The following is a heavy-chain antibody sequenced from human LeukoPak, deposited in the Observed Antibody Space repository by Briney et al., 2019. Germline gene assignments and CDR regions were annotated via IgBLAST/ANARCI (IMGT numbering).Heavy chain of an antibody. V-gene: IGHV3-66*01. J-gene: IGHJ4*02. CDR1: GFTVSSSY. CDR2: IYSGGTT. D-gene: IGHD1-26*01. Sequence: GGSLRLSCAASGFTVSSSYMTWVRQAPGKGLEWVSVIYSGGTTYYADSVKGRFTISRDDSKNTLYLQMNSLRDEDTAVYYCARSRANIMGATYFDYWGQGTLVTVSS. CDR3: ARSRANIMGATYFDY.